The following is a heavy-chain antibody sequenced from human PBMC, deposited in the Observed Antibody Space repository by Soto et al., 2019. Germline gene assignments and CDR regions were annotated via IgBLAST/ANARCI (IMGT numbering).Heavy chain of an antibody. CDR3: AAELVLLSPYYYGMDV. D-gene: IGHD6-6*01. Sequence: ASVKVSCKASGYTFTSYYMHWVRQAPGQGLEWMGIINPSGGSTSYAQKFQGRVTMTRDTSTSTVYMELSSLRSEDTAVYYCAAELVLLSPYYYGMDVWGQGTTVTVSS. CDR2: INPSGGST. V-gene: IGHV1-46*01. J-gene: IGHJ6*02. CDR1: GYTFTSYY.